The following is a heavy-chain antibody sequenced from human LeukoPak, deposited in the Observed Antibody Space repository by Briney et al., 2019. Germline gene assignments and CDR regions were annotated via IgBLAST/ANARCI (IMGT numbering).Heavy chain of an antibody. Sequence: ASVTVSCTASGYTFTGYYMHWVRQAPGQGLEWMGWINPNSGGTNYAQKFQGRVTMTRDTSISTAYMELSRLRSDDTAVYYCARAKYCSSTSCYYYYYGMDVWGQGTTVTVSS. J-gene: IGHJ6*02. CDR1: GYTFTGYY. CDR3: ARAKYCSSTSCYYYYYGMDV. V-gene: IGHV1-2*02. D-gene: IGHD2-2*01. CDR2: INPNSGGT.